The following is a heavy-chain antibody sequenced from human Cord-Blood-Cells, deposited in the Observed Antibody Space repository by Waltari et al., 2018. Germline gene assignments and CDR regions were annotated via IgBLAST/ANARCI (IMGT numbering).Heavy chain of an antibody. CDR2: SNHSGST. V-gene: IGHV4-34*01. D-gene: IGHD3-3*01. CDR1: GGSFSGYY. Sequence: VQPQQWGAGLLKPSETLSLTCAVYGGSFSGYYWSWIRQPPGKGLEWIGESNHSGSTNYNPSLKSRVTISVDTSKNQFSLKLSSVTAADTAVYYCARYKYDFWSGYYYYYYYGMDVWGQGTTVTVSS. J-gene: IGHJ6*02. CDR3: ARYKYDFWSGYYYYYYYGMDV.